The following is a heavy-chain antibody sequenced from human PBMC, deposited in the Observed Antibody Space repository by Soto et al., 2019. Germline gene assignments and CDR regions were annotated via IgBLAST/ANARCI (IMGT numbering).Heavy chain of an antibody. J-gene: IGHJ5*02. Sequence: SETLSLTCTVSGGSISTSSYHWGWIRQPPGKGLEWIANIYDSGNTYNNPSLKSRVTISVDTSKNQFSLKLTSVTAADTAIYYXARSYCSSTFCYNWFDPWGQGTLVTVSS. CDR1: GGSISTSSYH. CDR3: ARSYCSSTFCYNWFDP. CDR2: IYDSGNT. D-gene: IGHD2-2*01. V-gene: IGHV4-39*01.